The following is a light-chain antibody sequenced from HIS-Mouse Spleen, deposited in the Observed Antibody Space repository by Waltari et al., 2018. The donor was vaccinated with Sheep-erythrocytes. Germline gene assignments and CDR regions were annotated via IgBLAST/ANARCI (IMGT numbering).Light chain of an antibody. Sequence: QSALTQPASVSGSPGQSITISCTGTSSDVGRYTLVSWYQQHPGKAPKRMIYEGSKRPSGVSNRFSGSKSGNTASLTISGLQAEDEADYYCCSYAGSSTPWVFGGGTKLTVL. CDR1: SSDVGRYTL. J-gene: IGLJ3*02. CDR3: CSYAGSSTPWV. CDR2: EGS. V-gene: IGLV2-23*01.